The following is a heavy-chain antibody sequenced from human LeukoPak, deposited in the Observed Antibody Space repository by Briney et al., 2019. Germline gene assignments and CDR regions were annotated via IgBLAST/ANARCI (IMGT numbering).Heavy chain of an antibody. CDR1: GYTFTSYA. V-gene: IGHV1-3*04. J-gene: IGHJ4*02. CDR2: ITTVNGNT. D-gene: IGHD5-24*01. Sequence: ASVKVSCKASGYTFTSYAIHWVRQAPGQRLEWMGWITTVNGNTRYSQTFQGRVIISRDTSASTAFVELSGLRFEDTAMYYCAKVDGDNNFDYWGQGTLVTVSS. CDR3: AKVDGDNNFDY.